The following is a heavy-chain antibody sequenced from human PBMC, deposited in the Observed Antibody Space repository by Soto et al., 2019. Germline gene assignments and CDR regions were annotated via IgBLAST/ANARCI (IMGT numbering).Heavy chain of an antibody. D-gene: IGHD6-19*01. CDR2: INPRGGSA. V-gene: IGHV1-46*01. J-gene: IGHJ4*02. CDR1: GYTFTSYY. CDR3: ARASSGWYLY. Sequence: QVQLVQSGAEVKKPGASVKVSCKASGYTFTSYYMHWVRQAPGQGLEWMGIINPRGGSATYAQKFQCRVTMTRDTSTSTVYMELSSLRSEDTAVYYCARASSGWYLYWGQGTLVTVSS.